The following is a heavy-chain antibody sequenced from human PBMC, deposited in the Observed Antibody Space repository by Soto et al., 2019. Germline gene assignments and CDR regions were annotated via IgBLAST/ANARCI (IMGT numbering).Heavy chain of an antibody. Sequence: GASVKVSCKASGYTLTELSMHWVRQAPGKGLEWMGGFDPEDAEIIYAQKFQGRVTMTEDTSTDTAYMELSSLRSEDTAVYYCAGITMIVVGAYGMDVWGQGTTVTVSS. J-gene: IGHJ6*02. CDR3: AGITMIVVGAYGMDV. V-gene: IGHV1-24*01. D-gene: IGHD3-22*01. CDR1: GYTLTELS. CDR2: FDPEDAEI.